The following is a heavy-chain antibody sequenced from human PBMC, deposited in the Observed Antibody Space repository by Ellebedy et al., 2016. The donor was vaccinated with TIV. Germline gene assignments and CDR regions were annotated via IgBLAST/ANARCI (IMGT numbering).Heavy chain of an antibody. D-gene: IGHD6-19*01. V-gene: IGHV3-30*18. Sequence: GESLKISXGASGLIFSRYGMHWVRQAPGKGLEWVAFISIRGSDKYYAASVKGRFTISRDDSKNTVYLQINSLRVEDTAVYYCAKDGSGWDLEDWGQGTQVTVSS. CDR2: ISIRGSDK. CDR1: GLIFSRYG. J-gene: IGHJ4*02. CDR3: AKDGSGWDLED.